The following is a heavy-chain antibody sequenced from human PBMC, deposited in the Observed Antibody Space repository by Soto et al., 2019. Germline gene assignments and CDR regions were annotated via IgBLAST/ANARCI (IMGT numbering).Heavy chain of an antibody. CDR3: ARPLVAPVAGPYYYGMDV. J-gene: IGHJ6*02. Sequence: GSLRLSCTASGFTFNSYGFNWVRQAPGKGLEWVAVIWYDGNTKYYADSVKGRFTISRDHLRSTVYLQMNSLTAEDTAVYYCARPLVAPVAGPYYYGMDVWGQGTTVTVAS. CDR1: GFTFNSYG. D-gene: IGHD6-19*01. CDR2: IWYDGNTK. V-gene: IGHV3-33*01.